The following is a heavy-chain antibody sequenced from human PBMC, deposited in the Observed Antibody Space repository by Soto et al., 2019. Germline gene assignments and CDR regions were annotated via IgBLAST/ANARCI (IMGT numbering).Heavy chain of an antibody. CDR1: GYTFTSYY. V-gene: IGHV1-46*01. D-gene: IGHD3-22*01. CDR2: INPSGGST. Sequence: GASVKVSCKASGYTFTSYYMHWVRQAPGQGLEWMGIINPSGGSTSYAQKFQGRVTMTRDTSTSTVYMELSSLRSEDTAVYYCARDPLGSGYYGYFQHWGQGTLVTVSS. CDR3: ARDPLGSGYYGYFQH. J-gene: IGHJ1*01.